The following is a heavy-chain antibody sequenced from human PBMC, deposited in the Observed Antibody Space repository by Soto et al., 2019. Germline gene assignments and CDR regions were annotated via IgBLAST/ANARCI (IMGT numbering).Heavy chain of an antibody. V-gene: IGHV3-21*01. CDR3: AKDRPRFKAVAGTHFDY. CDR1: GFTFSSYS. D-gene: IGHD6-19*01. J-gene: IGHJ4*02. Sequence: GGSLRLSCAASGFTFSSYSMNWVRQAPGKGLEWVSSISSSSSYIYYADSVKGRFTISRDNSKNTLYLQMNSLRAEDTAVYYCAKDRPRFKAVAGTHFDYLGQGTLVTVSS. CDR2: ISSSSSYI.